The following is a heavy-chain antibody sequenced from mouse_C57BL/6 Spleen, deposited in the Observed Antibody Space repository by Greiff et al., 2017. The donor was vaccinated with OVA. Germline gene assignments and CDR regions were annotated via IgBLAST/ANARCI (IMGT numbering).Heavy chain of an antibody. D-gene: IGHD2-5*01. Sequence: EVHLVESGGGLVKPGGSLKLSCAASGFTFSSYAMSWVRQTPEKRLEWVATISDGGSYTYYPDNVKGRFTISRDNAKNNLYLQMSHLKSEDTAMYYCARDSNYRYFDYWGQGTTLTVSS. CDR3: ARDSNYRYFDY. CDR2: ISDGGSYT. CDR1: GFTFSSYA. V-gene: IGHV5-4*01. J-gene: IGHJ2*01.